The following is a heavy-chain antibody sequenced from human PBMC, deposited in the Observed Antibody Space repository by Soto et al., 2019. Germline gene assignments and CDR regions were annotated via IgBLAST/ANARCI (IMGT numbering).Heavy chain of an antibody. D-gene: IGHD6-13*01. V-gene: IGHV3-74*01. CDR2: IDSDGSRT. Sequence: PGGSLRLSCAASGFTFSSYWMHWVRQAPGKGLVWVSEIDSDGSRTNYADSVKGRFTISRDNAKNTLYLQMNSLRAEDTAVYYCATLSAQVDYWGQGTLVTVSS. J-gene: IGHJ4*02. CDR3: ATLSAQVDY. CDR1: GFTFSSYW.